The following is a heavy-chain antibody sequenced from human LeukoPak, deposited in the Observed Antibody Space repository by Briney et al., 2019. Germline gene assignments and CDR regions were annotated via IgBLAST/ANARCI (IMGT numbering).Heavy chain of an antibody. Sequence: GESLKISCKGSGYSFTSYWIGWVRQMPGKGLEWMGIIYPGDSDTRYSPSFQGQVTISADKSISTAYLQWSSLKASDTAMYYCASPGYSSAWTNGGTPFDYWGQGPLSPSPQ. V-gene: IGHV5-51*01. CDR2: IYPGDSDT. CDR1: GYSFTSYW. CDR3: ASPGYSSAWTNGGTPFDY. J-gene: IGHJ4*02. D-gene: IGHD6-19*01.